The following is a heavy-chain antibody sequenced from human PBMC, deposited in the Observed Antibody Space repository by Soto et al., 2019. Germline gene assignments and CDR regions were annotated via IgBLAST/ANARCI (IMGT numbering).Heavy chain of an antibody. CDR1: GGSISSSSYY. Sequence: PSETLSLTCTVSGGSISSSSYYWGWIRQPPGKGLEWIGSIYYSGSTYYNPSLKSRVTISVDTSKNQFSLKLSSVTAADTAVYYCASRGYSYGHYYFDYCGQGTLVTVSS. CDR3: ASRGYSYGHYYFDY. D-gene: IGHD5-18*01. CDR2: IYYSGST. V-gene: IGHV4-39*01. J-gene: IGHJ4*02.